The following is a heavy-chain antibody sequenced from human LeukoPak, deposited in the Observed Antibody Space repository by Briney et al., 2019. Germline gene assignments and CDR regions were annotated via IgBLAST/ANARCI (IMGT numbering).Heavy chain of an antibody. CDR1: GGSFSGYY. CDR3: ARLVVPAASGYYYMDV. Sequence: SETLSLTCAVYGGSFSGYYWSWIRQPPGKGLEWIGEINHSGSTNYNPSLKSRVTISVDTSKNQFSLKLSSVTAADTAVYYCARLVVPAASGYYYMDVWGKGTTVTISS. CDR2: INHSGST. D-gene: IGHD2-2*01. V-gene: IGHV4-34*01. J-gene: IGHJ6*03.